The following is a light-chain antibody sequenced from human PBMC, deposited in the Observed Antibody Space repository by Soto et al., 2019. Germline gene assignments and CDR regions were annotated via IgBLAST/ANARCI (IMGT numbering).Light chain of an antibody. CDR2: GAS. V-gene: IGKV3-11*01. CDR3: QQRSNWPRT. CDR1: QSVTSN. Sequence: EIVLTQSPDTLAVSPGEVATLSCWASQSVTSNLAWYQQKRGQAPRLLISGASTRATGVPARFSGSGSGTDFTLTISSLEPEDFAVYYCQQRSNWPRTFGQGTRLEIK. J-gene: IGKJ5*01.